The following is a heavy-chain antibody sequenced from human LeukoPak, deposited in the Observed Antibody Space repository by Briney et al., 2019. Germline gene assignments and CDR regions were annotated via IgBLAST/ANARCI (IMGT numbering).Heavy chain of an antibody. Sequence: ASVKVSCKASGGTFGSYAISWVRQAPGQGLEWMGGIIPIFGTANYAQKFQGRVTITADESTSTAYMELSSLRSEDTAVYYCAREDGSGSYYFDYWGQGTLVTVSS. J-gene: IGHJ4*02. CDR3: AREDGSGSYYFDY. V-gene: IGHV1-69*13. CDR1: GGTFGSYA. CDR2: IIPIFGTA. D-gene: IGHD3-10*01.